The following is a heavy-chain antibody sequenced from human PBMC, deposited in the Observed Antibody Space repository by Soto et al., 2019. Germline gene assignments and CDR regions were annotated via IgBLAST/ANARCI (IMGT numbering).Heavy chain of an antibody. Sequence: QVELVQSGAEVKKPGASVKVSCKASGYTFTGYHMHWVRQAPGQGLEWMGWMNPNSGVTIYAQKFQGRVIMTRETPITTAYMELSRLTPDDTAVYYCARRLGLLVTPIPGYWGQGTLVTVSS. CDR3: ARRLGLLVTPIPGY. CDR1: GYTFTGYH. V-gene: IGHV1-2*02. D-gene: IGHD2-21*02. CDR2: MNPNSGVT. J-gene: IGHJ4*02.